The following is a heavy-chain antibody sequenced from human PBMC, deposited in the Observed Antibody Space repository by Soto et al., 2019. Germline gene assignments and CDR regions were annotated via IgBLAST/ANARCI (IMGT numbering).Heavy chain of an antibody. Sequence: SQTLSLTCAISGDSVSSYSAAWNWIRQSPSEGLEWLGRTYYRSRFFSDYAESVKSRIIINPDTSKNQFSLQLKSVTPEDTAVYYCVRDRYSSSGWFDPWGQGTPVTVSS. D-gene: IGHD3-10*01. CDR2: TYYRSRFFS. CDR3: VRDRYSSSGWFDP. CDR1: GDSVSSYSAA. V-gene: IGHV6-1*01. J-gene: IGHJ5*02.